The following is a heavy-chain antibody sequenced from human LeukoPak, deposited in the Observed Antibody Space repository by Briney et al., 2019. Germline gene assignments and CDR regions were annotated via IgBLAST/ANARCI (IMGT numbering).Heavy chain of an antibody. CDR2: IGEEKSDSWT. D-gene: IGHD3-3*02. CDR1: GFTFSNYP. V-gene: IGHV3-23*01. Sequence: GGSLRLSCAASGFTFSNYPMGWVRQAPGKGLEWLSAIGEEKSDSWTKSADSVKGRFTISRDNSENTLYLQMDSLTVEDTAVYYCARAGVISGWDYWGQGVLVTVCS. CDR3: ARAGVISGWDY. J-gene: IGHJ4*02.